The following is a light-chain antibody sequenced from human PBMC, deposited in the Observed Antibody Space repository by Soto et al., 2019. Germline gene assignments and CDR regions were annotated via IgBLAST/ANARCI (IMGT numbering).Light chain of an antibody. CDR1: QSVGSY. J-gene: IGKJ4*01. CDR3: QQRNNWPPVT. CDR2: DAS. Sequence: PGERATLSCRASQSVGSYLAWYQQKPGQAPRLLIYDASTRATGIPARFSGSGSGTDFTLTISSLEPEDFAVYFCQQRNNWPPVTFGGGTKVEIK. V-gene: IGKV3-11*01.